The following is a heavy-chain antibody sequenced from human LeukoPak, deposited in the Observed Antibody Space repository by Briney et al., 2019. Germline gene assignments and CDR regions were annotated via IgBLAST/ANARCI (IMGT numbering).Heavy chain of an antibody. CDR3: ARQNSSWYFDY. Sequence: SETLSLTCTVSGGSISSYYWTWIRQPAGRGLEWIGRIYITESTNYNPSLKSRVTMSVDTSKNQFSLKLNSVTAADTAMYYCARQNSSWYFDYWGQGTLVTASS. V-gene: IGHV4-4*07. CDR2: IYITEST. CDR1: GGSISSYY. D-gene: IGHD6-13*01. J-gene: IGHJ4*02.